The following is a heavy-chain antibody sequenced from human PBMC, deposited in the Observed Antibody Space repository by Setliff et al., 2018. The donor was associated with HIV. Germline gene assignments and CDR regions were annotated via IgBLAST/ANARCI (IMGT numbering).Heavy chain of an antibody. D-gene: IGHD2-15*01. Sequence: SVKVSCKASGGTFSRYAMSWVRQAPGQGLEWMGGIIPIFGTANYAQKFQGRVTITADESTSTAYMELSSLRSEDTAVYYCARDRDGSPDGYSDYWGQGTLVTSPQ. CDR2: IIPIFGTA. CDR1: GGTFSRYA. V-gene: IGHV1-69*13. CDR3: ARDRDGSPDGYSDY. J-gene: IGHJ4*02.